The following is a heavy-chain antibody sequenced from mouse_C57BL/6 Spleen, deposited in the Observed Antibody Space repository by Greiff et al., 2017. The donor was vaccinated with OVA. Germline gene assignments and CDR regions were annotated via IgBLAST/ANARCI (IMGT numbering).Heavy chain of an antibody. Sequence: VKLMESGAELVRPGASVTLSCKASGYTFTDYEMHWVKQTPVHGLEWIGAIDPETGGTAYNQKFKGKAILTADKSSSTAYMELRSLTSEDSAVYYCTSLWYFDVWGTGTTVTVSS. CDR2: IDPETGGT. CDR3: TSLWYFDV. CDR1: GYTFTDYE. V-gene: IGHV1-15*01. J-gene: IGHJ1*03.